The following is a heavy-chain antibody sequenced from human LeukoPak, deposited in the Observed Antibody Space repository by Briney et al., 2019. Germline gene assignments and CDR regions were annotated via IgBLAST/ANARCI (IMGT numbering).Heavy chain of an antibody. V-gene: IGHV3-30-3*01. Sequence: GGSLRLSCAASGFTFSSYAMHWVRQAPGKGLEWVAVISYDGSNKYYADSAKGRFTISRDNSKNTLYLQMNSLRAEDTAVYYCARAPRYCSSTSCYLDYYGMDVWGQGTTVTVSS. CDR2: ISYDGSNK. J-gene: IGHJ6*02. CDR3: ARAPRYCSSTSCYLDYYGMDV. CDR1: GFTFSSYA. D-gene: IGHD2-2*01.